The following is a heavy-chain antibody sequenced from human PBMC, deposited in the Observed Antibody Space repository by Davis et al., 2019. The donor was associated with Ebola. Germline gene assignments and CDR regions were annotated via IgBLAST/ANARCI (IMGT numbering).Heavy chain of an antibody. V-gene: IGHV4-38-2*02. CDR1: GYSISSGYF. J-gene: IGHJ5*02. CDR3: ARKPARWENWFDP. Sequence: SETLSLTCTVSGYSISSGYFWGWIRQPPGKGLEWIGTVYHSGNTYYYTSLKSRVTISVDTSKNQFSLKLTSVTAADTAVYYCARKPARWENWFDPWGQGTLVTVSS. D-gene: IGHD2-2*01. CDR2: VYHSGNT.